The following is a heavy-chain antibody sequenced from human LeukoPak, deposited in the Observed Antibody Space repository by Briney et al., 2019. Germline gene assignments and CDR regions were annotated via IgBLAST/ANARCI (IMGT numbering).Heavy chain of an antibody. CDR1: GYTFISYH. Sequence: ASVKVSCKASGYTFISYHMHWVRQAPGQGPEWMGWINPNSGGTNYAQKFQGRVTMTRDTSISTAYMELTRLRSDDTAVYYCAREGQLVGPTPKVHYYGMDFWGQGTTVTVSS. J-gene: IGHJ6*02. CDR2: INPNSGGT. D-gene: IGHD1-26*01. CDR3: AREGQLVGPTPKVHYYGMDF. V-gene: IGHV1-2*02.